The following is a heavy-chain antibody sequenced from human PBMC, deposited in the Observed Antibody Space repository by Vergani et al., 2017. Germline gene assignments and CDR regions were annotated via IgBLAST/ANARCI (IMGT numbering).Heavy chain of an antibody. Sequence: QVQLQESGPGLVKPSGTLSLTCAVSGGSISSSNWWSWVRQPPGKGLEWIGEIYHSGSTNYNPSLKSRVTISVDKSKNQFSLKLSSVTAADTAVYYCARGGPYITIFGVAVGGDYYYYYGMDVWGQGTTVTVSS. CDR2: IYHSGST. V-gene: IGHV4-4*02. J-gene: IGHJ6*02. CDR3: ARGGPYITIFGVAVGGDYYYYYGMDV. CDR1: GGSISSSNW. D-gene: IGHD3-3*01.